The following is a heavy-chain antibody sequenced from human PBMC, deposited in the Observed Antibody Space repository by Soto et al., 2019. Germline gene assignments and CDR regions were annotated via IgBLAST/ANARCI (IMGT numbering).Heavy chain of an antibody. CDR1: GFTFSFYA. V-gene: IGHV3-30*04. CDR2: ISYNGRNK. CDR3: ARQAKIGDRSQFYFDS. Sequence: QVQLVESGGDVVQPGRSLRLSCAASGFTFSFYAVHWVRQAPGKGLEWVAVISYNGRNKHYVDSVKGRFTISRDNSQDTLHLQMDSLRPDDTAVYYCARQAKIGDRSQFYFDSWGQGTLVTVSS. J-gene: IGHJ4*02. D-gene: IGHD3-16*01.